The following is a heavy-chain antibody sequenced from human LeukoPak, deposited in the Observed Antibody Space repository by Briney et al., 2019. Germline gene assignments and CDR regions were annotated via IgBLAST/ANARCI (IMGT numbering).Heavy chain of an antibody. CDR3: ATPYSGGYQGLDI. CDR1: GGSIRSNKYY. CDR2: IYYSGST. J-gene: IGHJ3*02. V-gene: IGHV4-39*01. Sequence: SETLSLTCTVSGGSIRSNKYYWGWIRQPPGKGLEWIGSIYYSGSTYYNPTLKSRVTIFVDTSKNQFSLKLSSVTAADTAVYYCATPYSGGYQGLDIWGQGTMVTVSS. D-gene: IGHD1-26*01.